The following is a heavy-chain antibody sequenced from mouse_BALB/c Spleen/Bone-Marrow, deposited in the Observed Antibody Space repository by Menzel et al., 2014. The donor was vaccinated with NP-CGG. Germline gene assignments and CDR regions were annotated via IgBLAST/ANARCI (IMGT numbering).Heavy chain of an antibody. J-gene: IGHJ3*01. V-gene: IGHV1S26*01. Sequence: PGQGLEWIGYINPSSGYTNYNQKFKDKATLTADKSSSTAHMQLSSLTSEDSAVYYCARAAYYRYDEGAWFAYWGQGTLVTVSA. CDR3: ARAAYYRYDEGAWFAY. D-gene: IGHD2-14*01. CDR2: INPSSGYT.